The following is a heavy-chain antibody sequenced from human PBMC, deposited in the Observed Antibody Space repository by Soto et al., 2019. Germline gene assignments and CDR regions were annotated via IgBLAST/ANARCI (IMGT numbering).Heavy chain of an antibody. D-gene: IGHD2-21*02. CDR2: ISYSGST. V-gene: IGHV4-30-4*01. CDR1: GGSISSGDYY. J-gene: IGHJ3*02. CDR3: ARRRNGGNSGDAFDI. Sequence: QVQLQESGPGLVKPSQTLSLTCTVSGGSISSGDYYWSWIRQPPGKGLEWIGYISYSGSTYYNPSLKSRVTISVDTSKNQFSLKLSSVTAADTAVYYCARRRNGGNSGDAFDIWGPGTMVTVSS.